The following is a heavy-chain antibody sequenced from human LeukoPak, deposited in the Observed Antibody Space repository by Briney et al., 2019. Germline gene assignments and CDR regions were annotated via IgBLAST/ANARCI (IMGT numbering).Heavy chain of an antibody. CDR1: GYTFTSYG. J-gene: IGHJ4*02. V-gene: IGHV1-18*04. D-gene: IGHD6-19*01. CDR3: ARSGGTPAVAGTSGY. CDR2: ISAYNGNT. Sequence: SVKVSCKASGYTFTSYGISWVRQAPGQGLEWMGWISAYNGNTNYAQKLQGRVTMTTDTSTNTAYMELRSLRSDDTAVYYCARSGGTPAVAGTSGYWGQGTLVTVSS.